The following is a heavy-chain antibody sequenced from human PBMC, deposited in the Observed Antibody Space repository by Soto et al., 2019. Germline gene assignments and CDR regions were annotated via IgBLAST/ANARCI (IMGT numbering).Heavy chain of an antibody. J-gene: IGHJ6*02. CDR1: GGSISSYY. V-gene: IGHV4-59*12. D-gene: IGHD2-2*01. CDR2: IYYSGST. Sequence: LSLTCTVSGGSISSYYWSWIRQPPGKGLEWIGYIYYSGSTNYNPSLKSRVTISVDTSKNQFSLKLTSVTAADTAVYYCARGKGRGYGYCSSTSCSRSNYYYYGMDVWGQGTTVTVS. CDR3: ARGKGRGYGYCSSTSCSRSNYYYYGMDV.